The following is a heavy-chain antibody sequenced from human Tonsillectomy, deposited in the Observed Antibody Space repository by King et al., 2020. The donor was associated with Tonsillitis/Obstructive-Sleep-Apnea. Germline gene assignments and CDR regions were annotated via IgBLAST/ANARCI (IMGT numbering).Heavy chain of an antibody. D-gene: IGHD4-23*01. Sequence: QLQESGPGLVKPSETLSLTCTVSGGSISSYYWTWIRQPPGKRLEWMGYIYYSGSTNYNPSLKSRVTISVDTSKNQFSLKLSSVTAADTAVYSCAGGGKIDYWGQGTLVTVSS. CDR1: GGSISSYY. J-gene: IGHJ4*02. V-gene: IGHV4-59*01. CDR2: IYYSGST. CDR3: AGGGKIDY.